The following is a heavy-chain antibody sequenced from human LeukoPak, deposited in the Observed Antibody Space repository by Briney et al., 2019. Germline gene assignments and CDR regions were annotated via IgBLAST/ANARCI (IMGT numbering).Heavy chain of an antibody. CDR3: ARDGDYCGSGSPLLHYGMDV. Sequence: SETLSLTCTVSGGSISSYYWSWIRQPPGKGLEWIGYIYYSGSTNYNPSLKSRVTISVDTSKNQFSLKLSSVTAADTAVYYCARDGDYCGSGSPLLHYGMDVWGQGTTVTVSS. CDR2: IYYSGST. J-gene: IGHJ6*02. CDR1: GGSISSYY. V-gene: IGHV4-59*01. D-gene: IGHD3-10*01.